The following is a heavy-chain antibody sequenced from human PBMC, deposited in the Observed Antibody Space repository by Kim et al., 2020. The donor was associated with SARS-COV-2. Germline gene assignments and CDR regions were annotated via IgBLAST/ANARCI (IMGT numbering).Heavy chain of an antibody. CDR1: GGSISSYY. CDR3: ARVESHCGGDCAFDY. Sequence: SETLSLTCTVSGGSISSYYWSWIRQPAGKGLEWIGRIYTSGSTNYNPSLKSRVTMSVDTSKNQFSLKLSSVTAADTAVYYCARVESHCGGDCAFDYWGQGTLVTVSS. V-gene: IGHV4-4*07. J-gene: IGHJ4*02. CDR2: IYTSGST. D-gene: IGHD2-21*01.